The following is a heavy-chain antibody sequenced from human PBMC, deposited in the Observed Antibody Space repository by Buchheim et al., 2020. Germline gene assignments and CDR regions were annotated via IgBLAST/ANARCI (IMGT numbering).Heavy chain of an antibody. CDR1: GYSISSGYY. CDR3: ARDVKYFDY. V-gene: IGHV4-38-2*02. J-gene: IGHJ4*02. CDR2: IYHSGST. Sequence: QVQLQESGPGLVKPSETLSLTCTVSGYSISSGYYWGWIRQPPGKGLEWIGSIYHSGSTYYNPSLKSRVTISVDTSKNQISPKLSSVTAADTAVYYCARDVKYFDYWGQGTL.